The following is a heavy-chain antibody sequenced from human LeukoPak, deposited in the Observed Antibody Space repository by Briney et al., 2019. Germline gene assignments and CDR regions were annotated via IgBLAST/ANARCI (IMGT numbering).Heavy chain of an antibody. CDR2: ISGSGGTT. V-gene: IGHV3-23*01. CDR3: ARDPGGYGDYTP. J-gene: IGHJ5*02. CDR1: GFALSTYA. D-gene: IGHD4-17*01. Sequence: PGGSLRLSCAASGFALSTYAMSWVRQAPGKGLEWVSGISGSGGTTYYADSVKGRFTISRDNSKNTLYLQMNSLRAEDTALYHCARDPGGYGDYTPWGQGTLVTVSS.